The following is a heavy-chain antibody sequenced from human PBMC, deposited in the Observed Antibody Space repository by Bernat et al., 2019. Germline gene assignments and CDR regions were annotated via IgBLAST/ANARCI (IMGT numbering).Heavy chain of an antibody. V-gene: IGHV1-18*01. CDR3: ASGRHDGYNAFDI. D-gene: IGHD5-24*01. CDR1: GYTFTSYG. Sequence: QVQLVQSGAEVKKPGALVKVSCKASGYTFTSYGISWVRQAPGQGLEWMGWISTYNGNTNYAQKLQGSVTMTTDTSTSTAYMEQRCLRSDDTAVYYCASGRHDGYNAFDIWGQGTMVTVSS. CDR2: ISTYNGNT. J-gene: IGHJ3*02.